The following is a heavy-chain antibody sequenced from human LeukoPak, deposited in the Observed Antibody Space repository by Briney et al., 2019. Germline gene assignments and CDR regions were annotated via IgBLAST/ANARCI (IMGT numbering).Heavy chain of an antibody. CDR3: ARDARRTIFGVVRQIGYFDY. CDR2: ISSSSSYI. Sequence: GGSLRLSCAASGFTFSSYSMNWVRQAPGKGLEWVSSISSSSSYIYYADSVKGRFTISRDNAKNSLYLQMNSLRAEDTAVYYCARDARRTIFGVVRQIGYFDYWGQGTLVTVSS. CDR1: GFTFSSYS. J-gene: IGHJ4*02. V-gene: IGHV3-21*01. D-gene: IGHD3-3*01.